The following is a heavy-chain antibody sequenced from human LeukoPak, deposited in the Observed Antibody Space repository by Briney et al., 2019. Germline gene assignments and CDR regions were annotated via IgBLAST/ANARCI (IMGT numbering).Heavy chain of an antibody. J-gene: IGHJ4*02. CDR1: GFTLSSLW. V-gene: IGHV3-74*01. D-gene: IGHD1-26*01. Sequence: GGSLRLSCAASGFTLSSLWMHWVRQDPGKGLVWVSRIDGDGRTTDYADSVRGRFTISRDNAKNTLYLQMNTVRAEDTAVYYCATAGAYRFDHWGQGTLVTVSS. CDR3: ATAGAYRFDH. CDR2: IDGDGRTT.